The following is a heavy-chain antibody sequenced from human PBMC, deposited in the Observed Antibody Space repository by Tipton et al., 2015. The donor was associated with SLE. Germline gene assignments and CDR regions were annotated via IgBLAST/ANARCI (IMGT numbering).Heavy chain of an antibody. Sequence: TLSLTCTVSGGSISSSSYYWGWIRQPPGKGLEWIGYVYYSGSTNYNPSLESRVTISVDTSKNQFSLKLTSVTAADTAVYYFARFGVSYYYFYMDVWGKGTTVTISS. V-gene: IGHV4-61*05. CDR3: ARFGVSYYYFYMDV. D-gene: IGHD3-10*01. CDR2: VYYSGST. CDR1: GGSISSSSYY. J-gene: IGHJ6*03.